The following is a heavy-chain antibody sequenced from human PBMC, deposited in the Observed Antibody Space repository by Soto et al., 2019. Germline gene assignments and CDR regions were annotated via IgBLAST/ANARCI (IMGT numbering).Heavy chain of an antibody. Sequence: EVQLLESGGGLVQPGESLRLSCAASGFTFSSYAMSWVRQAPGKGLEWVSVISGSEDSTYYADSVKGPFTTSRDNSKNTLYLQMNSLRAEDTAVYYCAKRSSSSTFDYWGQGTLVTVSS. CDR1: GFTFSSYA. D-gene: IGHD6-6*01. V-gene: IGHV3-23*01. CDR2: ISGSEDST. J-gene: IGHJ4*02. CDR3: AKRSSSSTFDY.